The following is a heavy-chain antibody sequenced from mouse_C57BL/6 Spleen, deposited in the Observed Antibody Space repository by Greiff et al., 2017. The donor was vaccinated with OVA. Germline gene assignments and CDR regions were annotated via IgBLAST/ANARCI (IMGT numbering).Heavy chain of an antibody. CDR2: IWSGGST. V-gene: IGHV2-2*01. CDR1: GFSLTSYG. J-gene: IGHJ2*01. D-gene: IGHD1-1*01. Sequence: QVQLKESGPGLVQPSQSLSITCTVSGFSLTSYGVHWVRQSPGKGLEWLGVIWSGGSTDYNAAFISRLSISKDNSKSQVFFKMNRLQADDTAIYYCARSPPITTVVPCDYWGQGTTLTVSS. CDR3: ARSPPITTVVPCDY.